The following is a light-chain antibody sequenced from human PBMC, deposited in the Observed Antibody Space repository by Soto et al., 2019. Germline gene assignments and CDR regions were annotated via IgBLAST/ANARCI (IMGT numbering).Light chain of an antibody. CDR1: GGSIASNY. CDR3: QSYDSSNQV. Sequence: NFMLTQPHSVSESPGKTVTISCTRSGGSIASNYVQWYQQRTGSAPTTVIYEDSQRPSGVPDRFSGSIESSSNSASLTISGLKTEAEADYYCQSYDSSNQVFGGGTKLTVL. J-gene: IGLJ2*01. V-gene: IGLV6-57*04. CDR2: EDS.